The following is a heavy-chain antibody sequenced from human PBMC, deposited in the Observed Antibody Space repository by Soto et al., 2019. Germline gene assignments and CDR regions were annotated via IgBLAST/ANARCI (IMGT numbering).Heavy chain of an antibody. CDR3: AREAQLLWFGELLYREYYFDY. Sequence: GGSLRLSCAASGFTFSSYWMSWVRQAPGKGLEWVANIKQDGSEKYYVDSVKGRFTISRDNAKNSLYLQMNSLRAEDTAVYYCAREAQLLWFGELLYREYYFDYWGQGTLVTVSS. J-gene: IGHJ4*02. V-gene: IGHV3-7*01. CDR1: GFTFSSYW. D-gene: IGHD3-10*01. CDR2: IKQDGSEK.